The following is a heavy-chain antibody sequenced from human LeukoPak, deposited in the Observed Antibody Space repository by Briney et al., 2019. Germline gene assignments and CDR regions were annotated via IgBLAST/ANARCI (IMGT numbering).Heavy chain of an antibody. Sequence: ASVKVSCKTSGYTFIGHYIHWVRQAPGQGLEWMGWINPKNGGANYAPRFRGRVTMTRDRSTSTVYMELTTLTSDDTAVYYCARASFWESPVNWFDPWGQGTLVTVSS. CDR1: GYTFIGHY. CDR2: INPKNGGA. J-gene: IGHJ5*02. D-gene: IGHD3-3*01. CDR3: ARASFWESPVNWFDP. V-gene: IGHV1-2*07.